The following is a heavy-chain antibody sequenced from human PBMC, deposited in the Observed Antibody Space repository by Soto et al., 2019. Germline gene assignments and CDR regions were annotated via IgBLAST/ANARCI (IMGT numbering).Heavy chain of an antibody. Sequence: QEQLVQSGAEVREPGASVVVSCKASGYTFTDYYFHWVRQAPGQGLEWMGWINPNDGDTNYAQNFQGSVTMTRDTSISTAYVELSSLRSDDTAVYYCATVPAAALKEDYWGQGTLVTVSS. D-gene: IGHD6-13*01. CDR2: INPNDGDT. J-gene: IGHJ4*02. CDR3: ATVPAAALKEDY. CDR1: GYTFTDYY. V-gene: IGHV1-2*02.